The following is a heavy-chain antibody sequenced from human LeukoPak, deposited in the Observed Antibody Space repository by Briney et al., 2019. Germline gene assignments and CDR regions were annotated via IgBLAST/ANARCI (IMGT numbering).Heavy chain of an antibody. V-gene: IGHV3-30*02. J-gene: IGHJ4*02. CDR3: AKDPTYYYDSSGPRYFDY. CDR1: GFTVSSYG. D-gene: IGHD3-22*01. CDR2: IRYDGSNK. Sequence: GGSLRLSCSASGFTVSSYGMHWVRQAPGKGLEWVAFIRYDGSNKYYADSVKGRFTISRDNSKNTLYLQMNSLRAEDTAVYYCAKDPTYYYDSSGPRYFDYWGQGTLVTVSS.